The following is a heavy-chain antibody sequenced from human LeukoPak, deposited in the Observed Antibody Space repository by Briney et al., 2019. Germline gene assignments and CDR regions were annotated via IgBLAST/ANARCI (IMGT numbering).Heavy chain of an antibody. CDR2: IDYSGGSS. J-gene: IGHJ6*03. Sequence: AEGSLRLSCTVYGFTLSSYEMSWIRQAPGRGLEWVSSIDYSGGSSYYADSVKGRFTISRDDSKNTLYLQLNSLRVEDTAVYYCAKNGDRGAYCTGGTCYPYFYYYMDVWGKGTTV. V-gene: IGHV3-23*01. D-gene: IGHD2-15*01. CDR3: AKNGDRGAYCTGGTCYPYFYYYMDV. CDR1: GFTLSSYE.